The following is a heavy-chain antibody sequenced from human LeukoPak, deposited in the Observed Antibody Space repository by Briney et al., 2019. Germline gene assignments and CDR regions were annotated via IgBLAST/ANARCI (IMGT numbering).Heavy chain of an antibody. Sequence: PGGSLRLSCAASGFTFNAFAMTWVRQAPGKGLEWVSSIGDAGTYYADSVKGRFTISRDNSKNMLYIQLNSLRAGDTAMYYCAKNLGPFDVRGQGTMVTVSS. CDR3: AKNLGPFDV. J-gene: IGHJ3*01. D-gene: IGHD3-16*01. CDR2: IGDAGT. V-gene: IGHV3-23*03. CDR1: GFTFNAFA.